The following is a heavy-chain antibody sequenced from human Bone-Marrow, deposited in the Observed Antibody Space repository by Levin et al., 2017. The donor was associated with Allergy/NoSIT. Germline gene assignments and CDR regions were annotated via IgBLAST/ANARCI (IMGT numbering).Heavy chain of an antibody. CDR3: VSSYYSDGLGHIRGFDY. CDR2: ISSTSGHA. CDR1: GYTFVNYG. J-gene: IGHJ4*02. Sequence: PTASVKVSCKPSGYTFVNYGLGWVRQAPGQGLEWVGWISSTSGHANFAQKFQGRVAMTTEKSTKFTTTAYMELRDLRPDDTAVYFCVSSYYSDGLGHIRGFDYWGQGTLITVTS. D-gene: IGHD3-22*01. V-gene: IGHV1-18*04.